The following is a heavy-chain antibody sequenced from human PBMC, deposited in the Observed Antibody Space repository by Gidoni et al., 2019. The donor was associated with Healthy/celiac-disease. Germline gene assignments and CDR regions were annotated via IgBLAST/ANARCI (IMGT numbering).Heavy chain of an antibody. CDR1: GGSISSSSYY. D-gene: IGHD3-3*01. J-gene: IGHJ6*03. Sequence: QLQLQESGPGLVKPSETLSLTCTVSGGSISSSSYYWGWIRQPPGKGLEWIGSIYYSGSTYYNPSLKSRVTISVDTSKNQFSLKLSSVTAADTAVYYCARHRIAGIWSGYYTDLMDVWGKGTTVTVSS. V-gene: IGHV4-39*01. CDR2: IYYSGST. CDR3: ARHRIAGIWSGYYTDLMDV.